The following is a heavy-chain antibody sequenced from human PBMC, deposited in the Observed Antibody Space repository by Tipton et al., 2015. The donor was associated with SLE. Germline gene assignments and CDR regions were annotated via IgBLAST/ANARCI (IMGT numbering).Heavy chain of an antibody. CDR1: GFTFSSYG. CDR3: AKDLGWGQQLRYYYYGMDV. J-gene: IGHJ6*02. V-gene: IGHV3-30*02. D-gene: IGHD6-13*01. CDR2: IRYDGSNK. Sequence: GSLRLSCAASGFTFSSYGMHWVRQAPGKGLEWVAFIRYDGSNKYYADSVKGRFTISRDNSKNTLYLQMNSLRAEDTAVYYCAKDLGWGQQLRYYYYGMDVWGQGTTVTVSS.